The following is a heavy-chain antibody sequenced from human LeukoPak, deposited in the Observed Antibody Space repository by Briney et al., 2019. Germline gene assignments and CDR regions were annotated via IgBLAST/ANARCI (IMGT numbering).Heavy chain of an antibody. CDR3: AKFGATDYYDSSGYYSPFDY. J-gene: IGHJ4*02. D-gene: IGHD3-22*01. V-gene: IGHV3-7*01. Sequence: GGSLRLSCAASGFTFSTYWMNWFRQTPGKGLEWVAKIKADGGEKDHVASVKGRFTISRDNAKNSLYLQMNSLRVEDTAVYYCAKFGATDYYDSSGYYSPFDYWGQGTLVTVSS. CDR1: GFTFSTYW. CDR2: IKADGGEK.